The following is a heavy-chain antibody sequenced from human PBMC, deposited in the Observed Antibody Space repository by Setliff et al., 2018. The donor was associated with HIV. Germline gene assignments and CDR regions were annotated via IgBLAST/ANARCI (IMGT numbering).Heavy chain of an antibody. CDR1: GYRFTSQW. CDR2: IYPSDSDA. J-gene: IGHJ4*02. Sequence: GESLKISCKASGYRFTSQWIGWVRQMPGKGLEWMGIIYPSDSDAKYSPSFQGQVSISVDKSINTAYLQWDSLKASDTAMYYWAKKMDGYWGYFDYWGQGTLGTVS. CDR3: AKKMDGYWGYFDY. D-gene: IGHD3-22*01. V-gene: IGHV5-51*01.